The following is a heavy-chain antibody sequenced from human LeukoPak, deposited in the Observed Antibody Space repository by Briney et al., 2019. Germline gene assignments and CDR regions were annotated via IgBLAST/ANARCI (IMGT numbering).Heavy chain of an antibody. J-gene: IGHJ4*02. D-gene: IGHD3-10*01. CDR3: AKDFRLYYFDY. CDR2: ISYDGSNK. CDR1: GFTFSSYG. V-gene: IGHV3-30*18. Sequence: HPGRSLRLSCAASGFTFSSYGMHWVRQAPGKGLEWVAVISYDGSNKYYADSVKGRFTISRDNSKNTLYLQMNSLRAEDTAVYYCAKDFRLYYFDYWGQGTLVTVSS.